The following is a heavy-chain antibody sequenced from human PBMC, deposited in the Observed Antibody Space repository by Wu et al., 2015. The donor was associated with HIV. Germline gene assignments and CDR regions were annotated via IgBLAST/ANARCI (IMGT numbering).Heavy chain of an antibody. D-gene: IGHD6-13*01. J-gene: IGHJ4*02. CDR1: AYTFTNYW. CDR2: INPSGGST. CDR3: ARGLDPWYSSSWNDY. Sequence: QVQLVQSGTEVKKPGASVKVSCKASAYTFTNYWLHWVRQAPGQGLEWMGIINPSGGSTSYAQKFQGRVTMTRDTSISTAYMELSSLRSEDTAVYYCARGLDPWYSSSWNDYWGQGTLVTVSS. V-gene: IGHV1-46*01.